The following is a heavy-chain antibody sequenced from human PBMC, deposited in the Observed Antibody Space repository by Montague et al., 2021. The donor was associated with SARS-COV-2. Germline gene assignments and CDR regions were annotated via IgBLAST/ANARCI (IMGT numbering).Heavy chain of an antibody. CDR1: GVVDLRRRS. J-gene: IGHJ4*02. Sequence: SETLSLTCTVSGVVDLRRRSEEHTSELQAHHEFVCRLLLGEDTXXXPSXGGRVTMSVDTSKNQFSLKVNTLTAANTAMNYCARGVVAAPPVVDYWGRGTLVTVSS. CDR2: LLGEDT. V-gene: IGHV4-61*01. CDR3: ARGVVAAPPVVDY. D-gene: IGHD2-15*01.